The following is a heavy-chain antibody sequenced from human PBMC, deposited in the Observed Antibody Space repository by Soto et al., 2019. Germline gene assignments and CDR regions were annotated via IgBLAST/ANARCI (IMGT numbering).Heavy chain of an antibody. CDR3: AKDIEEVFYYYGMDV. Sequence: QVQLVESGGGVVQPGKSLRLSCAASGFTFSSYGMHWVRQAPGKGLEWVALISYDGNNKYYGDSVKGRFTIFRDNSKNTLFLQMNSLRAEDTAVYFCAKDIEEVFYYYGMDVWGHGTTVTVSS. CDR1: GFTFSSYG. CDR2: ISYDGNNK. J-gene: IGHJ6*02. V-gene: IGHV3-30*18. D-gene: IGHD1-26*01.